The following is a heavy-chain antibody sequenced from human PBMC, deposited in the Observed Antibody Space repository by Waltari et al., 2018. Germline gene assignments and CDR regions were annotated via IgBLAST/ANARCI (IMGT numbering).Heavy chain of an antibody. Sequence: EVQLVESGGGLVQPGGSLRLSCSASGLDLSSYDMHWVRQATGKGLEWVSSIGTADDTYHSGSVKGRFTISRENAKNSLHLQMNALRAEDTAVYYCARGGTVTDFDYWGHGTLVIVSS. V-gene: IGHV3-13*01. CDR1: GLDLSSYD. J-gene: IGHJ4*01. D-gene: IGHD4-17*01. CDR3: ARGGTVTDFDY. CDR2: IGTADDT.